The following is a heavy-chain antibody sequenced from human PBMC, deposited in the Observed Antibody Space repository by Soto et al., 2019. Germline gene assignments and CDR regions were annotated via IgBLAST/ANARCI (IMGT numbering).Heavy chain of an antibody. CDR3: ARGYCSGGSCYHAEY. CDR2: INPSGGSA. CDR1: GYTFSNYY. V-gene: IGHV1-46*01. D-gene: IGHD2-15*01. J-gene: IGHJ4*02. Sequence: ASVKVSCKVSGYTFSNYYIHWVRQAPGQGLEWMGIINPSGGSARYAQKFQSRVTLTTDTSTSTVYMELSSLRSEDTAMFYCARGYCSGGSCYHAEYWGQGTLVTVSS.